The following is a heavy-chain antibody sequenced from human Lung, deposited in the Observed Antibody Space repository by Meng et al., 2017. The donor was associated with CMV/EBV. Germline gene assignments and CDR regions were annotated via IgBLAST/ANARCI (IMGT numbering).Heavy chain of an antibody. J-gene: IGHJ1*01. CDR1: GDSINNHNG. V-gene: IGHV4-4*02. D-gene: IGHD3-10*01. CDR2: IPHRGSS. Sequence: QGELRVSAPALVKPSETLSLACAVSGDSINNHNGWAWVRQPPGKGLEWIGEIPHRGSSAYNPSLKSRVSMSIDKSKNQFSLKLTSVTAADTAVYHCLRRSGGSVWGQGTLVTVSS. CDR3: LRRSGGSV.